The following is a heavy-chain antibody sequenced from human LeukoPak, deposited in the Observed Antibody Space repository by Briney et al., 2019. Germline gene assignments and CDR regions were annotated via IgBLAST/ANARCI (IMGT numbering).Heavy chain of an antibody. V-gene: IGHV1-8*01. J-gene: IGHJ4*02. Sequence: ASVKVSCKASGYTFTTYDINWVRQATGQGLEWMGWMNPNSGNTGYAQKFQGRVTMTRKTSISTAFMELSGLRSEDTAVYFCARRNTAMVAGLDYWGQGSLVTVSS. D-gene: IGHD5-18*01. CDR2: MNPNSGNT. CDR1: GYTFTTYD. CDR3: ARRNTAMVAGLDY.